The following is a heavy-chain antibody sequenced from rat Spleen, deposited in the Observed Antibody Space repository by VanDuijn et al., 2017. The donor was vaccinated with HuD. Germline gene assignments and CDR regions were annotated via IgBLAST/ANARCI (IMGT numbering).Heavy chain of an antibody. J-gene: IGHJ3*01. CDR1: GFTFNNYW. D-gene: IGHD4-3*01. CDR2: ITNSGGSI. CDR3: VRQDTSGYSNWFAY. V-gene: IGHV5-31*01. Sequence: EVQLVESDGGLVLPGRSLKLSCVASGFTFNNYWMSWIRQAPGKGLEWVASITNSGGSIFYPDSLKGRFTISRDNAKSTLYLQMDSLRSEDTATYYCVRQDTSGYSNWFAYWGQGTLVTVSS.